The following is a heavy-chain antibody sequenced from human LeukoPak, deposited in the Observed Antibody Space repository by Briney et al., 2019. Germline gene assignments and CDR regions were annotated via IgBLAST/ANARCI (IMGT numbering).Heavy chain of an antibody. CDR2: IYYSGST. CDR1: GGSISSYY. V-gene: IGHV4-59*01. CDR3: ARASSSSPYYFDY. J-gene: IGHJ4*02. Sequence: SETLSLTCTVSGGSISSYYWSWIRQPPGKGLEWIGYIYYSGSTNYNPSLKSRVTISVDTSKNQFSLKLSSVTAADTAVYYCARASSSSPYYFDYWGQGTLVTVSS. D-gene: IGHD2-2*01.